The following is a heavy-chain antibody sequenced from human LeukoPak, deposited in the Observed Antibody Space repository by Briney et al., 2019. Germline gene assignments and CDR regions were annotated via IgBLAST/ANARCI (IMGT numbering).Heavy chain of an antibody. Sequence: PGGSLRLSCTASGFXFSTYEINWVRQAPGKGLEWVSYISGSGYPIYYADSVKGRFTISRDNAKNSLYLQMDSLRAEDTAIYYCARVRGLEWLLEHLDSWGQGTLVTVSS. CDR2: ISGSGYPI. D-gene: IGHD3-3*01. V-gene: IGHV3-48*03. CDR1: GFXFSTYE. CDR3: ARVRGLEWLLEHLDS. J-gene: IGHJ1*01.